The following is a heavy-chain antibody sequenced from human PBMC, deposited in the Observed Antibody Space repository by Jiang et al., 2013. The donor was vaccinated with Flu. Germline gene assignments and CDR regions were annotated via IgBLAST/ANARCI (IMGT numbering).Heavy chain of an antibody. D-gene: IGHD4-17*01. J-gene: IGHJ6*02. V-gene: IGHV6-1*01. CDR1: GDSVSSNSAA. CDR2: TYYRSKWYN. CDR3: ARDLASSTVSDYYYYGMDV. Sequence: TSQTLSLTCAISGDSVSSNSAAWNWIRQSPSRGLEWLGRTYYRSKWYNDYAVSVKSRITISPDTSKNQFSLQLNSVTPEDTAVYYCARDLASSTVSDYYYYGMDVWGQGTTVTVSS.